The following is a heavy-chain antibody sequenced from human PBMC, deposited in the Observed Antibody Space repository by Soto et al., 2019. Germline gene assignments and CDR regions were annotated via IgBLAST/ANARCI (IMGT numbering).Heavy chain of an antibody. J-gene: IGHJ6*02. CDR1: GYPYTNSY. Sequence: QVQLVQSGAEVRKPGASVKVSCKASGYPYTNSYMHWVRQAPGQGLEWMGWIHPNTGGTNYAQKFQGRVTMTRDTSVSTVYMELNRLTSDDTAIYCCASDFRTRGWFRQAGNFAMDVWGQGTMVTVS. V-gene: IGHV1-2*02. CDR3: ASDFRTRGWFRQAGNFAMDV. D-gene: IGHD6-19*01. CDR2: IHPNTGGT.